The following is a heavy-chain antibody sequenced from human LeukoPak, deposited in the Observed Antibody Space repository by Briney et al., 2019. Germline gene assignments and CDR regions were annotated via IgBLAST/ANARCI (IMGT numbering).Heavy chain of an antibody. V-gene: IGHV1-46*01. CDR3: ARDDSSGYCPY. Sequence: GASVKVSCXASGYTFTGYYMHWVRLAPGQGLEWLGIINLTGGSTNYAQKFQGRVTMTRDTSTSTVYMELSSLRSEDTAVYYCARDDSSGYCPYWGQGTLVTVSS. J-gene: IGHJ4*02. CDR1: GYTFTGYY. CDR2: INLTGGST. D-gene: IGHD3-22*01.